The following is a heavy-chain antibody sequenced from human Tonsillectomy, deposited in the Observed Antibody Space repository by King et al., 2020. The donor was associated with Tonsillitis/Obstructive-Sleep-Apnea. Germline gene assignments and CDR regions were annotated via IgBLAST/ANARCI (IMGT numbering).Heavy chain of an antibody. Sequence: VQLQQCGAGLLKPSETLSLTCAVYGGSFSGYYWSWIRQPPGKGLEWIGEINHSGSTNYNPSLKSRVTISVDTSKNQFSLKLSSVTAADTAVYYCARARGEAHSSSYVNDYWGQGTLVTVSS. CDR1: GGSFSGYY. CDR2: INHSGST. V-gene: IGHV4-34*01. J-gene: IGHJ4*02. CDR3: ARARGEAHSSSYVNDY. D-gene: IGHD6-6*01.